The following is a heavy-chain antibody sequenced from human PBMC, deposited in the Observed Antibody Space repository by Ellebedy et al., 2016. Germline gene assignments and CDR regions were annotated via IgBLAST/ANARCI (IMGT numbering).Heavy chain of an antibody. CDR3: ARGSDFWIADV. CDR1: GYTFTSYG. CDR2: ISPYNGDT. V-gene: IGHV1-18*01. J-gene: IGHJ6*02. D-gene: IGHD3/OR15-3a*01. Sequence: ASVKVSCKASGYTFTSYGITWVRQAPGQGLEWMGWISPYNGDTKYAQKLQGRVTITTDTSTSTAFMELRSLRSDDTAVYYCARGSDFWIADVWGQGTTVTVSS.